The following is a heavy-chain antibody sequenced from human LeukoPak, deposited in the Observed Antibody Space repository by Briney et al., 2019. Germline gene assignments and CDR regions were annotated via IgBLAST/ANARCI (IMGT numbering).Heavy chain of an antibody. CDR3: AREFGDYDAFDI. CDR2: IWYDGSSK. D-gene: IGHD4-17*01. Sequence: PGGSLRLSCAASGFAFSSYGMHWVRQAPGKGLEWVALIWYDGSSKHYADSVRGRFTISRDNSKNTLYLQMNSLRAEDTAVYYCAREFGDYDAFDIWGQGTMVTVSS. CDR1: GFAFSSYG. J-gene: IGHJ3*02. V-gene: IGHV3-33*01.